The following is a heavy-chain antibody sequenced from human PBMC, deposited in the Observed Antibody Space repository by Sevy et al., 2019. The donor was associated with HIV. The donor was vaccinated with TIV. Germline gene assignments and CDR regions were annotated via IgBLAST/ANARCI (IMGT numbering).Heavy chain of an antibody. J-gene: IGHJ4*02. CDR1: GFTFTDHW. V-gene: IGHV3-7*01. CDR3: ARDRTGECDY. CDR2: IKPDGSEI. Sequence: GGSLRLSCVASGFTFTDHWMAWLRQAPGKGLEWVANIKPDGSEIYYVASVKGRFTISRDNAKNSLYLQMNSLRVEDTAVYYCARDRTGECDYWGQGTLVTVSS. D-gene: IGHD7-27*01.